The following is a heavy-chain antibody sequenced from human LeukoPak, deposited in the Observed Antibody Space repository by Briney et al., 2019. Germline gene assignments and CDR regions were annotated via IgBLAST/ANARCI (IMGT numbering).Heavy chain of an antibody. J-gene: IGHJ4*02. V-gene: IGHV3-20*04. CDR3: ARGTGIAVAASGY. D-gene: IGHD6-19*01. CDR2: INWNGGGT. Sequence: GSLRLSCAASGFTFDDYGMSWVRQAPGKGLEWVSGINWNGGGTGYADSVKGRFTISRDNAKNSLYLRMNSLRAEDTALYYCARGTGIAVAASGYWGQGTLVTVSS. CDR1: GFTFDDYG.